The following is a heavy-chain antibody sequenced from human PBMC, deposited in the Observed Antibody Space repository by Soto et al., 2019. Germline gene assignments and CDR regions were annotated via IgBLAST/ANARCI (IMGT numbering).Heavy chain of an antibody. V-gene: IGHV4-31*03. Sequence: SETLSLTCTVSGGSISSGGYYWSWIRQHPGKGLEWIGYIYYSGSTYYNPSLKSRVTISVDTSKNQFSLKLSSVTAAGTAVYYCARARYSGYGNYYYYGMDVWGQGTTVTVSS. D-gene: IGHD5-12*01. CDR3: ARARYSGYGNYYYYGMDV. CDR1: GGSISSGGYY. CDR2: IYYSGST. J-gene: IGHJ6*02.